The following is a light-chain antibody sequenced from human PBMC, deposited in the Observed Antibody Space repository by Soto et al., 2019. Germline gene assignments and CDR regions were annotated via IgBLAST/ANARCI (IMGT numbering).Light chain of an antibody. J-gene: IGKJ4*01. V-gene: IGKV3-11*01. Sequence: EIVLTQSPATLSSSPGERATLSCRASQSVSSYLAWYQQKPGKAPRLLIYDASNMATGIPARFSGSGSGTDFTLTISSLQPEDFAVYYCQQHSNWPPLTFGGGTKVEIK. CDR3: QQHSNWPPLT. CDR1: QSVSSY. CDR2: DAS.